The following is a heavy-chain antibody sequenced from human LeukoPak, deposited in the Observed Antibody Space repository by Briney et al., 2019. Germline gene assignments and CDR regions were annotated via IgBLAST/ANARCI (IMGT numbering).Heavy chain of an antibody. CDR1: GYTFTSYD. D-gene: IGHD3-10*01. V-gene: IGHV1-8*01. J-gene: IGHJ4*02. CDR2: MNPNSGNT. CDR3: ARGLRYGSGSLVANY. Sequence: ASVNVSCKASGYTFTSYDINWVRQATGQGLEWMGWMNPNSGNTGYAQKFQGRVTMTRNTSISTAYMELSSLRSEDTAVYYCARGLRYGSGSLVANYWGQGTLVTVSS.